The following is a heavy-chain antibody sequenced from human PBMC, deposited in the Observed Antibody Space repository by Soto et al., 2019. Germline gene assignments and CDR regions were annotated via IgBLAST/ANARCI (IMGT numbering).Heavy chain of an antibody. CDR3: ARDGGRHSGGIDY. Sequence: QVQLVQSGAEVKKPGSSVKVSCKASGGTFSSYSINWVRQAPGQGLEWMGEIIPIFGTANYAQKFQGRITNTADESTSTAYMELSSLSSEDTAVYYCARDGGRHSGGIDYWGQGTLVTVSS. CDR1: GGTFSSYS. J-gene: IGHJ4*02. CDR2: IIPIFGTA. V-gene: IGHV1-69*01. D-gene: IGHD1-26*01.